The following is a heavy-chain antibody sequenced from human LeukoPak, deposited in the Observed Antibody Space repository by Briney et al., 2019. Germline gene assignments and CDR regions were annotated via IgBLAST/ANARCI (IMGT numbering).Heavy chain of an antibody. Sequence: SETLSLTCAVYGGSFSGYYWSWIRQPPGKGLEWIGEINHSGSTNYNPSLKSRVTISVDTSKNQFSLKLSSVTAADTAVYYCARVPPYCSGGSSRSAAFDIWGQGTMVTVSS. J-gene: IGHJ3*02. CDR2: INHSGST. D-gene: IGHD2-15*01. V-gene: IGHV4-34*01. CDR3: ARVPPYCSGGSSRSAAFDI. CDR1: GGSFSGYY.